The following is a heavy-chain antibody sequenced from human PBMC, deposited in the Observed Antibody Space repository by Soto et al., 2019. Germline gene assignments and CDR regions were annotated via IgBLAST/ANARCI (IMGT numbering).Heavy chain of an antibody. J-gene: IGHJ6*02. Sequence: SETLSLTCTVSGGSISSGGYYWSWIRQHPGKGLEWIGYIYYSGSTYYNPSLKSRVTISVDTSKNQFSLKLSSVTAADTAVYYCARGSTMVRGVINVRKGYYGMDVWGQGTTVTVSS. D-gene: IGHD3-10*01. CDR1: GGSISSGGYY. CDR2: IYYSGST. V-gene: IGHV4-31*03. CDR3: ARGSTMVRGVINVRKGYYGMDV.